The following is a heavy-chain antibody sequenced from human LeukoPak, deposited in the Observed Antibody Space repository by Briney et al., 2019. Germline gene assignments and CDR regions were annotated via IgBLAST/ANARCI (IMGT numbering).Heavy chain of an antibody. CDR1: GFTFSVYA. CDR3: ARDPYSGSRVGSYIWFDL. D-gene: IGHD1-26*01. Sequence: PGGSLRLSCAASGFTFSVYAMHWVRQAPGKGLEWVAFISYDGSNKYYADSVKGRFTISRDNAKNSLYLQMNSLRAEDTAVYYCARDPYSGSRVGSYIWFDLWGQGTLVTVSS. J-gene: IGHJ5*02. V-gene: IGHV3-30*04. CDR2: ISYDGSNK.